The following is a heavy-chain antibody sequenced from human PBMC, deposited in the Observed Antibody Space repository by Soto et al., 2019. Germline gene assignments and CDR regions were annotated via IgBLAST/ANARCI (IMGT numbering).Heavy chain of an antibody. CDR1: GFTFSTYD. V-gene: IGHV3-33*01. D-gene: IGHD1-26*01. CDR3: ARFSTGTYDFDY. Sequence: QVQLVESGGGVVQPGRSLRLSCAASGFTFSTYDMHWVRQAPGKGLEWVALIGYDGTNKYYGDSVKGRFTISRDNSNNTLYLQMNSLRAEDTAVYYCARFSTGTYDFDYWGPGTLVTVSS. J-gene: IGHJ4*02. CDR2: IGYDGTNK.